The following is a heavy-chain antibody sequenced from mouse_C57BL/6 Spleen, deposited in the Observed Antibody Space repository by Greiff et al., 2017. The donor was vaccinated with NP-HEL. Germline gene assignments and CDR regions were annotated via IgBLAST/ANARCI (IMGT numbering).Heavy chain of an antibody. CDR3: TRRGYSSFP. D-gene: IGHD1-1*01. CDR1: GYTFTDYG. CDR2: IDPETGGT. Sequence: QVQLQQSGAELVRPGASVTLSCKASGYTFTDYGMRWVKQTPVHGLEWIGAIDPETGGTAYNQKFKGKAILTADKSSSTAYMELRSLTSEDSAVYYCTRRGYSSFPWGQGTLVTVSA. J-gene: IGHJ3*01. V-gene: IGHV1-15*01.